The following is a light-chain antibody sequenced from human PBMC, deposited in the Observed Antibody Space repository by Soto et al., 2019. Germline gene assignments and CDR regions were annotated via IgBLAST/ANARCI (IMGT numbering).Light chain of an antibody. CDR3: QQYNSYSYT. V-gene: IGKV1-5*03. Sequence: DIQMTQSPSPLSASVGDRVTITCRASQSINSWLAWYQQKPGKAPKLLLYKASSLESGVPSRFSGSGSGTEFTLTISSLQPDDFATYYCQQYNSYSYTFGQGTKLEIK. CDR1: QSINSW. CDR2: KAS. J-gene: IGKJ2*01.